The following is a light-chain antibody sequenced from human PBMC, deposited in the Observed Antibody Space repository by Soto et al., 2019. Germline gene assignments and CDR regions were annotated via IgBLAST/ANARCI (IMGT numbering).Light chain of an antibody. CDR1: QTLRRTY. Sequence: EIVLTQSPATLSLSPGERATLSCRASQTLRRTYIAWYQQKPGQAPRVLIYGASMRATGIPDRFSGSGSGTDFSLTISRLEPEDFAVYYCHQYDNAPQTYGQGTKVDI. J-gene: IGKJ2*01. CDR2: GAS. V-gene: IGKV3-20*01. CDR3: HQYDNAPQT.